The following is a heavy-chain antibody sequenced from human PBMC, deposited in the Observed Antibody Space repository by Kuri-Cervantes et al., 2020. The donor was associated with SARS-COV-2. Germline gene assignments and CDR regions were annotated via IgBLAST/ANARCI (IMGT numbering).Heavy chain of an antibody. D-gene: IGHD6-6*01. Sequence: XCTVSGXSISSGGYXWSWXRQPPGXGLEXXGYIYHSGXXYYNPSLXSRVTISVDRSKXQFSLKLSSVTAADTXVYYXXQSRSXAAXXXWYFDLWGRGTLVTVSS. CDR1: GXSISSGGYX. V-gene: IGHV4-30-2*02. CDR3: XQSRSXAAXXXWYFDL. J-gene: IGHJ2*01. CDR2: IYHSGXX.